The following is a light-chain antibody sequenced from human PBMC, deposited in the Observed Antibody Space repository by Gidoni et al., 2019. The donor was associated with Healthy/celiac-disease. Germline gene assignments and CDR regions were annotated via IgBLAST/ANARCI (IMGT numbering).Light chain of an antibody. CDR1: SSDVGGYNY. CDR2: EVS. CDR3: SSYTSSSTLVV. Sequence: QSALTQPASVSGSPGQSTTISCTGTSSDVGGYNYVSWYQPHPGKAPKLMIYEVSNRPSGVSNRFSGSKSGNTASLTISGLQAEDEADYYCSSYTSSSTLVVFGGGTKLTVL. V-gene: IGLV2-14*01. J-gene: IGLJ2*01.